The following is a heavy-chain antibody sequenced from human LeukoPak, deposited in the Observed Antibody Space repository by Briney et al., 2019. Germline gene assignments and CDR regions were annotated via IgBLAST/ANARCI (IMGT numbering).Heavy chain of an antibody. V-gene: IGHV3-11*01. D-gene: IGHD3-9*01. Sequence: GGSLRLSCAASGFTFSDYYMSWIRQAPGKGLEWVSYISSSGSTIYYADSVKGRFTISRDNAKNLLYLQMNSLRAEDTAVYYCARDSRGHLRILTGYWDYWGQGTLVTVSS. CDR3: ARDSRGHLRILTGYWDY. CDR2: ISSSGSTI. J-gene: IGHJ4*02. CDR1: GFTFSDYY.